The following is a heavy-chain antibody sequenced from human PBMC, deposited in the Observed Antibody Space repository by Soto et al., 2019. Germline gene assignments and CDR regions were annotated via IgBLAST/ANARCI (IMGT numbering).Heavy chain of an antibody. CDR1: GGTFSSYT. D-gene: IGHD1-7*01. CDR2: IIPILGIA. CDR3: ARNTYNWNYGDSGSQQD. J-gene: IGHJ4*02. V-gene: IGHV1-69*02. Sequence: QVQLVQSGAEVKKPGSSVKVSCKASGGTFSSYTISWVRQAPGQGLEWMGRIIPILGIANYAQKFQGRVTITADKYTSTAYMELSSLRSEDTAAYYCARNTYNWNYGDSGSQQDWGQGTLVTFSS.